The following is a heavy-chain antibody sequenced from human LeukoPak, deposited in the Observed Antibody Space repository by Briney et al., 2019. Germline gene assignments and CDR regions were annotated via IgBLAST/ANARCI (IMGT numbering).Heavy chain of an antibody. CDR1: GYTFTSYY. J-gene: IGHJ4*02. CDR2: INPSGGST. D-gene: IGHD2-2*01. Sequence: GASVKVSCKASGYTFTSYYMHWVRQAPGQGLEWMGIINPSGGSTSYAQKFQGRVTMTRDTSTSTVYMELSSLRSEDTAVYYCAREDCSSTSCPPAGYWGQGTLVTVSS. V-gene: IGHV1-46*01. CDR3: AREDCSSTSCPPAGY.